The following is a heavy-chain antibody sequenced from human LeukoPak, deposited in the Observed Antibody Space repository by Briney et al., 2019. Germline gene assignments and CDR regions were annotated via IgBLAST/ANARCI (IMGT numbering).Heavy chain of an antibody. CDR1: GFTFGGHW. D-gene: IGHD3-16*02. CDR3: ARGSFLITFGGFIG. V-gene: IGHV3-23*01. Sequence: GGSLRLSCEGSGFTFGGHWMSWVRQAPGKGLEWVSAISGSGGSTYYADSVKGWFTISRDNSKNTLYLQMNSLRAEDTAVYYCARGSFLITFGGFIGWGQGTLVTVSS. CDR2: ISGSGGST. J-gene: IGHJ4*02.